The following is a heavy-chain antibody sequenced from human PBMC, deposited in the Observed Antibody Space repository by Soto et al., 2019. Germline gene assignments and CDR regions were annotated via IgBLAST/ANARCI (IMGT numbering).Heavy chain of an antibody. CDR3: ARVQPDGFPTHFDH. Sequence: GGSLRLSCGASGFSFSRYWMYWLRQSPGKGLEWVSRISSDGATASLPDSVEGRFAVSRDNAKSEVFLQMNSLRVDDTGVYFCARVQPDGFPTHFDHWGQGVLVTVSS. CDR1: GFSFSRYW. CDR2: ISSDGATA. V-gene: IGHV3-74*01. J-gene: IGHJ4*02. D-gene: IGHD2-21*01.